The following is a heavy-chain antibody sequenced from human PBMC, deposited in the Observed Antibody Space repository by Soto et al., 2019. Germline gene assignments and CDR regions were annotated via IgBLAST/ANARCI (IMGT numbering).Heavy chain of an antibody. Sequence: PGGSLRLSCAASGFTFSSYSMSWVRQAPGKGLEWVSYISGSSDTIYYADSVKGRFTISRDNAKNSLYLQVNSLRDEDTAVYYCTKISKEYDPSPFDYWGQGTQVTVSS. D-gene: IGHD3-3*01. CDR3: TKISKEYDPSPFDY. CDR1: GFTFSSYS. CDR2: ISGSSDTI. V-gene: IGHV3-48*02. J-gene: IGHJ4*02.